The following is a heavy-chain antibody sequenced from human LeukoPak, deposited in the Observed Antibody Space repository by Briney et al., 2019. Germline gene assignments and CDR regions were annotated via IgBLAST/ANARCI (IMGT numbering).Heavy chain of an antibody. D-gene: IGHD2-2*02. Sequence: SEALSLTCTVSGGSTSSSSYYWGWIRQPPGKGLEWIGSIYYSGSTYYNPSLKSRVTISVDTSKNQFSLKLSSVTAADTAVYYCARSSYQLIYGEKSNWFDPWGQGTLVTVSS. CDR1: GGSTSSSSYY. V-gene: IGHV4-39*01. J-gene: IGHJ5*02. CDR3: ARSSYQLIYGEKSNWFDP. CDR2: IYYSGST.